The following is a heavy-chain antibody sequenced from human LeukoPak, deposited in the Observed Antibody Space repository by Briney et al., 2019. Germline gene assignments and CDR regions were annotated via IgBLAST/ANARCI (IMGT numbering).Heavy chain of an antibody. J-gene: IGHJ4*02. CDR1: GFTFSSYA. D-gene: IGHD6-13*01. Sequence: PGGSLRLSCAASGFTFSSYAMHWVRQAPGKGLEWVAVISYDGSNKYYADSVKGRFTISRDNSKNTLYLQMNSLRAEDTAVYYCARSRYSSSWYGYWGQGTLVTVSS. CDR3: ARSRYSSSWYGY. V-gene: IGHV3-30-3*01. CDR2: ISYDGSNK.